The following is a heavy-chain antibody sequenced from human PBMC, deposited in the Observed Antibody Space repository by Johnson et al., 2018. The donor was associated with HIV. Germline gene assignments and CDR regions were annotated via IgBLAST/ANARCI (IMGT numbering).Heavy chain of an antibody. Sequence: QVLLVESGGGVVQPGRSLRLSCASSGFTFSSYAMHWVRQAPGKGLKWVAVISYDGNNKYYADSVKGRFTISRDNSKNTLYLQMNSLRAEDTAMYYCARGSLTDDAFAECVQGTMVLVSS. J-gene: IGHJ3*01. CDR3: ARGSLTDDAFAE. V-gene: IGHV3-30-3*01. CDR1: GFTFSSYA. CDR2: ISYDGNNK.